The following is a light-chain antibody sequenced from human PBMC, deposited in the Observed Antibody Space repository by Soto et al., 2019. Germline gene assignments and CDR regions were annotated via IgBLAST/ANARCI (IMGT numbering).Light chain of an antibody. CDR2: GAS. CDR3: QQYGSSGT. J-gene: IGKJ1*01. V-gene: IGKV3-20*01. CDR1: QSVSNNY. Sequence: EVMLMQSQGTLSLYGREVATRSCRTSQSVSNNYLAWYQQKPGQAPRLLIYGASNRATGIPDRFSGSGSGTDFILPISRLEPEAFAVYYCQQYGSSGTFGQGTKVDIK.